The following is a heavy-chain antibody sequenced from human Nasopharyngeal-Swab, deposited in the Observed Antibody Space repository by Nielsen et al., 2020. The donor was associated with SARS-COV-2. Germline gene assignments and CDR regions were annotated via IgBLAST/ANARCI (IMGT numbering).Heavy chain of an antibody. CDR1: GGSISSGDYY. D-gene: IGHD3-10*01. CDR3: ARAPMVRGVIRHYYYYGMDV. J-gene: IGHJ6*02. Sequence: SETLSLTCTVSGGSISSGDYYWSWIRQPPGKGLEWIGYIYYSGSTYYNPSLKSRVTILVDTSKNQFSLKLSSVTAADTAVYYCARAPMVRGVIRHYYYYGMDVWGQGTTITVSS. V-gene: IGHV4-30-4*01. CDR2: IYYSGST.